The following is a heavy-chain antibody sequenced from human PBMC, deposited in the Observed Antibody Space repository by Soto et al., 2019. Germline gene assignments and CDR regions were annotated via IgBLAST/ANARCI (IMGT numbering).Heavy chain of an antibody. CDR1: GGSFSGYY. CDR2: INHSGST. Sequence: QVQLQQWGAGLLKPSETLSLTCAVYGGSFSGYYWSWIRQPPGKGLEWIGEINHSGSTNYNPSLKSRVTISVDTSKNQFSLKLRSVTAADTAVYYCASGRRGGNVRWGQGTLVTVSS. J-gene: IGHJ4*02. V-gene: IGHV4-34*01. CDR3: ASGRRGGNVR. D-gene: IGHD2-15*01.